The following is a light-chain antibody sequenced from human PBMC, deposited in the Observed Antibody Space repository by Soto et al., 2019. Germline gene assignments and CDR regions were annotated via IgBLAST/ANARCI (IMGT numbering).Light chain of an antibody. CDR1: QSVTIN. CDR3: QQRSDWPRT. CDR2: RTS. Sequence: EIVLTQSPATLSVSPGERATLSCRASQSVTINLAWYQQKPGQAPRLLIYRTSTRATGIPARFSGSGSGTDFTLTISSLQSEDFAVYYCQQRSDWPRTFGQGTKVDIK. J-gene: IGKJ1*01. V-gene: IGKV3-15*01.